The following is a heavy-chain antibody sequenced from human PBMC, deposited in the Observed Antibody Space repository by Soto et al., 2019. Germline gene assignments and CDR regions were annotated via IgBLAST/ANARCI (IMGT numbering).Heavy chain of an antibody. CDR2: ISGSGGST. J-gene: IGHJ4*02. V-gene: IGHV3-23*01. CDR1: GFTFSSYA. CDR3: ANPSHHYDSSAHPVG. Sequence: EVQLLESGGGLVQPGGSLRLSCAASGFTFSSYAMSWVRQAPGKGLEWVSAISGSGGSTYYADSVKGRFTISRDNSKNTLHLQMNSLRAEDTAVYYCANPSHHYDSSAHPVGWGQGTLVTVSS. D-gene: IGHD3-22*01.